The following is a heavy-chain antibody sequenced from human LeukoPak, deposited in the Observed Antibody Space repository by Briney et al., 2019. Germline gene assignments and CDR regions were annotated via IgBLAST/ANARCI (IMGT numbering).Heavy chain of an antibody. CDR3: ARDVGAAAGFYLDY. J-gene: IGHJ4*02. Sequence: GGSLRLSCAASGFTFSSYWMSWVRQAPGKGLEWVSSISGGGNNIYYSGSAKGRFTISRDNSQHILYLQMTSLRAEDTAVYFCARDVGAAAGFYLDYWGQGALVTVSP. CDR1: GFTFSSYW. V-gene: IGHV3-23*01. CDR2: ISGGGNNI. D-gene: IGHD6-13*01.